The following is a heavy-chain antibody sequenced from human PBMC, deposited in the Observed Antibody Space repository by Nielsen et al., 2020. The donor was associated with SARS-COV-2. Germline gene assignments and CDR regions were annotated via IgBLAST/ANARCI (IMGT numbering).Heavy chain of an antibody. CDR3: AREGCSGGSCYSVHAFDI. V-gene: IGHV3-48*03. CDR1: GFTFSRYE. D-gene: IGHD2-15*01. J-gene: IGHJ3*02. CDR2: ISSSGSII. Sequence: GESLKISCAASGFTFSRYEMNWVRQATGKGLEWVSFISSSGSIIYYADSVKGRFTISRDNSKNTLYLQMNSLRAEDTAVYYCAREGCSGGSCYSVHAFDIWGQGTMVTVSS.